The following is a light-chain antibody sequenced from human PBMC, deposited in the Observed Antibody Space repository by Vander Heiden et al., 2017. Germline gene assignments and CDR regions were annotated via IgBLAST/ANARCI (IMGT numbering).Light chain of an antibody. CDR2: DVS. CDR3: CSYAGSYTLV. Sequence: QSALTQPRSVSGSPGQSVTISCPGTRSDVGGYNYVSCDQQHPGKAHKLMIYDVSKRPSAVPGRFSGSKSGTTASLTTSGLQAEDDADYYCCSYAGSYTLVFGGGTKLTVL. V-gene: IGLV2-11*01. J-gene: IGLJ2*01. CDR1: RSDVGGYNY.